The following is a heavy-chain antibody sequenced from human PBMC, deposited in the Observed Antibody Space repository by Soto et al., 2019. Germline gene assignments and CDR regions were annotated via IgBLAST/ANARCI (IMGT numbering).Heavy chain of an antibody. Sequence: ELQLVESGGGLVQPGGSLRLSCVVSGFTFSNYWMSWVRQAPGKGLEWVANIKQDGSETYYVDSVKGRFTISRDNAKNSLYLQMTSLRGEDTAVYFCARGWATVAGTEDNWGQGTLVMVSS. CDR1: GFTFSNYW. CDR3: ARGWATVAGTEDN. V-gene: IGHV3-7*01. J-gene: IGHJ4*02. CDR2: IKQDGSET. D-gene: IGHD6-19*01.